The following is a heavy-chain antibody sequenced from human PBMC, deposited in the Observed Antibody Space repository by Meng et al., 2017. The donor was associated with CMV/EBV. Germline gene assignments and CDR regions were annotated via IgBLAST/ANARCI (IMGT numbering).Heavy chain of an antibody. V-gene: IGHV4-4*07. J-gene: IGHJ5*02. CDR1: GGSISSSY. CDR3: ARDLRNCSSTSCANWFDP. Sequence: HVQVQRSGPVLVNPLATLFLTCTVSGGSISSSYWSWIRQHAGKGLEWIGRIYTSGSTNSNPSLKSRVTMSVDTSKNQFSLKLSSVTAADTAVYYCARDLRNCSSTSCANWFDPWGQGTLVTVSS. CDR2: IYTSGST. D-gene: IGHD2-2*01.